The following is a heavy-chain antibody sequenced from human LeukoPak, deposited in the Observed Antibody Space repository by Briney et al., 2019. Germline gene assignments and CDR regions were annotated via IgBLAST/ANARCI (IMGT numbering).Heavy chain of an antibody. CDR1: GFTFSSYW. CDR2: IKQDGSEK. J-gene: IGHJ4*02. V-gene: IGHV3-7*02. Sequence: GGSLRLSCAASGFTFSSYWMNWVRQAPGKGLEWVANIKQDGSEKYYVDSVKGRFTISRDNAKNTLYLQMNSLRAEDTAVYYCATGITGTFGNRDYWGQGTLVTVSS. CDR3: ATGITGTFGNRDY. D-gene: IGHD1-7*01.